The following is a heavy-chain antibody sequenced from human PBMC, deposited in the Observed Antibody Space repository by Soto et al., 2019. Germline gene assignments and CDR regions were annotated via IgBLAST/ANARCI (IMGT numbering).Heavy chain of an antibody. CDR2: IDPSDSIT. Sequence: GESLKISCKGSGYRLTSYWITRVLQMAGKGLEWMGRIDPSDSITNYSPSFPGHVTISADKSISTAYLQGSRVKASDTGMYYCARQYSSSSDLWSYWGQGALVTVSS. D-gene: IGHD6-13*01. J-gene: IGHJ4*02. CDR3: ARQYSSSSDLWSY. V-gene: IGHV5-10-1*01. CDR1: GYRLTSYW.